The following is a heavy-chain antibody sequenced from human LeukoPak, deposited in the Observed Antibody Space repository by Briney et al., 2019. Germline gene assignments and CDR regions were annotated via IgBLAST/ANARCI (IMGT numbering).Heavy chain of an antibody. CDR1: GYSFTTYW. CDR2: IYPGDSDA. CDR3: ARRVRAGYSSSWYFDH. Sequence: GESLKISCTGFGYSFTTYWIGWVRQMPGKGLEWMGIIYPGDSDARYSPSLQGQVTISVDKSISTAYLQWSSLKASDTAMYYCARRVRAGYSSSWYFDHWGQGTLVTVSS. V-gene: IGHV5-51*01. J-gene: IGHJ4*02. D-gene: IGHD6-13*01.